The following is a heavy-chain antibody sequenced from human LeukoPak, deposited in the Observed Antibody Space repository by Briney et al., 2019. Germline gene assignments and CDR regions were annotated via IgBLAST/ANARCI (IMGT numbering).Heavy chain of an antibody. CDR3: AKDLATGSLDY. V-gene: IGHV3-23*01. D-gene: IGHD3-10*01. CDR1: GFTFNKYW. CDR2: IIGSGGST. J-gene: IGHJ4*02. Sequence: GGSLRLSCAASGFTFNKYWMTWVRQAPGKGREGGSSIIGSGGSTYYADSVKGRFTISRDNSKNTLYLQMNSLRAEDTAVYYCAKDLATGSLDYWGQGTLVTVSS.